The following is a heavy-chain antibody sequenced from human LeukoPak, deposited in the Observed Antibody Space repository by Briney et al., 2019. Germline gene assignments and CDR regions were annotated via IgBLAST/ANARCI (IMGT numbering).Heavy chain of an antibody. CDR1: GYTLTELS. V-gene: IGHV1-24*01. Sequence: ASVKVSCKVSGYTLTELSMHWVRQAPGKGLEWMGGFDPEDGETIYAQKLQGRVTMTEDTSTDTAYMELSSLRSEDTAVYYCATAPIHEWELLLGAFDIWGQGTMVTVSS. CDR2: FDPEDGET. CDR3: ATAPIHEWELLLGAFDI. D-gene: IGHD1-26*01. J-gene: IGHJ3*02.